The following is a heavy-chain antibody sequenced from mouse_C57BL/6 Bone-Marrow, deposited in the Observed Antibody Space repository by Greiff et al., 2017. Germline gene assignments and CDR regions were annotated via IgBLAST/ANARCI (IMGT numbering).Heavy chain of an antibody. Sequence: EVKLMESGGGLVQPGGSLSLSCAASGFTFTDYYMSWVRQPPGKALEWLGFIRNKANGYTTEYSASVKGRFTISRDNSQSILYLQLNALRAEDSATYYGARYGRVRRGYYFDYWGQGTTLTVSS. V-gene: IGHV7-3*01. CDR3: ARYGRVRRGYYFDY. J-gene: IGHJ2*01. CDR2: IRNKANGYTT. D-gene: IGHD2-14*01. CDR1: GFTFTDYY.